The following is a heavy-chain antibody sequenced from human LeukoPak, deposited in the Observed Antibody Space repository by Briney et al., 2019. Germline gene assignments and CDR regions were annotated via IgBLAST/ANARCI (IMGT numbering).Heavy chain of an antibody. CDR3: ARRCNERDAFDI. J-gene: IGHJ3*02. Sequence: SETLSLTCTVSGGSISGYYWSWIRQPPGKGLEWIGYMYYSGRGSTNYNPSLKSRVSISVDTSKNHFSLKLSSVTAADTAVYYCARRCNERDAFDIWGRGTMVTVSS. CDR1: GGSISGYY. CDR2: MYYSGRGST. D-gene: IGHD1-1*01. V-gene: IGHV4-59*01.